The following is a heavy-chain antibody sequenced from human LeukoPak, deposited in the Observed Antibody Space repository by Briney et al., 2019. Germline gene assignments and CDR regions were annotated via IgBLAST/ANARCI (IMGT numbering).Heavy chain of an antibody. V-gene: IGHV3-9*01. D-gene: IGHD3-9*01. J-gene: IGHJ4*02. CDR3: AKDMRDYDVFTGYFPFDY. CDR1: GFTFDEYV. Sequence: PGRSLRLSCAASGFTFDEYVMHWVRQAPGKGLEWVSDITWNSANILYADSVKGRFTISRDNAKNSLYLQMNSLRPEDTALYYCAKDMRDYDVFTGYFPFDYWGQGTLVAVSS. CDR2: ITWNSANI.